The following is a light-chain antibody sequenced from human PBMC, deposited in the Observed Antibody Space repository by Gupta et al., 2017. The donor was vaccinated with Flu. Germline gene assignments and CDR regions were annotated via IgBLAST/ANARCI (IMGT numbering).Light chain of an antibody. Sequence: QSALTQPASVSGSPGQSITISCTGTSSDVGGYNYVSWYQQHPGKAPKLMMYEVSNRPSGVSNRGSGSKSGNKASLTTSGLQAEDEADDYCSSYKSSSTYGLGTGTKVTVL. CDR3: SSYKSSSTYG. J-gene: IGLJ1*01. CDR1: SSDVGGYNY. V-gene: IGLV2-14*01. CDR2: EVS.